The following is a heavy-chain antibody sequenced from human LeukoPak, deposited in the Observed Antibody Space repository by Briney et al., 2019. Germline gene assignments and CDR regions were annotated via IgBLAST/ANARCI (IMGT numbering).Heavy chain of an antibody. CDR1: GYTFSDYY. V-gene: IGHV1-2*02. J-gene: IGHJ3*02. CDR3: AREGGAYTTWWKAFDM. D-gene: IGHD3-16*01. Sequence: ASVKVSCKASGYTFSDYYVHWVRQAPGQGLEWRGWINPRSGDTNYLEKFRGRVTVTRDTSISAAYLELNRLTSDDTAVYFCAREGGAYTTWWKAFDMWGQGTLVSVSS. CDR2: INPRSGDT.